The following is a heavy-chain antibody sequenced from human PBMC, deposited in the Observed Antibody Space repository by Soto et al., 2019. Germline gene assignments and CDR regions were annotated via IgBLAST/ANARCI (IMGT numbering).Heavy chain of an antibody. CDR1: GFTFSSYA. CDR3: AKGKLGLLHYGMDV. D-gene: IGHD5-18*01. CDR2: ISGSGGHT. V-gene: IGHV3-23*01. Sequence: EVQLLESGGGLVQPGGSLRLSCAASGFTFSSYAMSWVRQAPGKGLEWVSAISGSGGHTYYADSVRGRFTISRDNSENTLYLQMNSLGAEDTAVYYCAKGKLGLLHYGMDVWGQGTTVTVSS. J-gene: IGHJ6*02.